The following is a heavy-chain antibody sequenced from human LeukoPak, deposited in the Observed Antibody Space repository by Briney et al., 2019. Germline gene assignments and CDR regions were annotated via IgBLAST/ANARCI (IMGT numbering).Heavy chain of an antibody. CDR1: RFTFSSYS. Sequence: GGSLRLSCAASRFTFSSYSMIWVREAPGKGLEWVSSISSSSSSIYYADSVKGRFTISRDNAKNSLYLQMNSLRAEDTAVYYCARASKYYYDSSGYPLDYWGQGTLVTVSS. J-gene: IGHJ4*02. V-gene: IGHV3-21*01. CDR3: ARASKYYYDSSGYPLDY. D-gene: IGHD3-22*01. CDR2: ISSSSSSI.